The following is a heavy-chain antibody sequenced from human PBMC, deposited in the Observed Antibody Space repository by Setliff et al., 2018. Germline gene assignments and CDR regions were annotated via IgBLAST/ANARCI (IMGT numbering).Heavy chain of an antibody. Sequence: LSLTCAVYGGSFSNYYWSWIRQPPGKGLEWIGRIHPSGSTNYNPSLKSRVTISVDTSKNQFSLKVSSVTAADTAVYYCARTTGSTHNWLDPWGPGTLVTVSS. CDR2: IHPSGST. CDR1: GGSFSNYY. J-gene: IGHJ5*02. D-gene: IGHD1-1*01. CDR3: ARTTGSTHNWLDP. V-gene: IGHV4-4*08.